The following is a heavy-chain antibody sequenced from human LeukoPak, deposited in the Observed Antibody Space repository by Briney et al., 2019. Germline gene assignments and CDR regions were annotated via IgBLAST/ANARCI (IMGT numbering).Heavy chain of an antibody. D-gene: IGHD3-3*01. CDR2: INSDGSST. CDR3: ARDYDFWSGSNWFDP. Sequence: GGSLRLSCAAAGFTFSSYWMHWVRQAPGKGLVWVSRINSDGSSTSYADSVKGRFTISRDNAKNTLYLQMNSLRAEDTAVYYCARDYDFWSGSNWFDPWGQGTLVTVSS. CDR1: GFTFSSYW. J-gene: IGHJ5*02. V-gene: IGHV3-74*01.